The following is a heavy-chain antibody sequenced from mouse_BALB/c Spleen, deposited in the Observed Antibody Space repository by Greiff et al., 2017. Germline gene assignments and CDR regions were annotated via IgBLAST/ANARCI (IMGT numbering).Heavy chain of an antibody. J-gene: IGHJ4*01. CDR1: GYTFTDYY. CDR3: ERRGKAMDY. CDR2: IYPGSGNT. Sequence: VQLQQSGAELARPGASVTLSCKASGYTFTDYYINWVKQRPGQGLEWIGGIYPGSGNTDYNEKFKGKATLTADKSSSTAYMQLSSLTSEDSAVYFCERRGKAMDYWGQGTSVTVSS. V-gene: IGHV1-76*01.